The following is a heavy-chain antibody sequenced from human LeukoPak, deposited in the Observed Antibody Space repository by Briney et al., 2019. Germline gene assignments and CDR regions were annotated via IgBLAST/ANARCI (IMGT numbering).Heavy chain of an antibody. D-gene: IGHD3-22*01. CDR2: IYYSGST. J-gene: IGHJ4*02. CDR1: GGSISSGDYY. V-gene: IGHV4-30-4*01. CDR3: ARVGAYYYDSSGSTGYFDY. Sequence: SETLSLTCTVSGGSISSGDYYWSWIRQPPGKGLEWIGYIYYSGSTYYNPSLKSRVTISVDTSKNQFSLKLSPVTAADTAVYYCARVGAYYYDSSGSTGYFDYWGQGTLVTVSS.